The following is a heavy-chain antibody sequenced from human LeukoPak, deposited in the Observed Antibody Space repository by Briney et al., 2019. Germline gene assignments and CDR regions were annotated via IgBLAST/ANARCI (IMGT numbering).Heavy chain of an antibody. CDR1: GITLSNYG. Sequence: GGSLRLSCVVSGITLSNYGMSWVRQAPGKGLEWVSGISERGGSTNYADSVKGRYIISRDTSKNTVYLQMNSLRVEDTAVYFCAKRGIVIRAVIIIGFHKEAYYFDYWGQGILVTVSS. CDR2: ISERGGST. V-gene: IGHV3-23*01. CDR3: AKRGIVIRAVIIIGFHKEAYYFDY. J-gene: IGHJ4*02. D-gene: IGHD3-10*01.